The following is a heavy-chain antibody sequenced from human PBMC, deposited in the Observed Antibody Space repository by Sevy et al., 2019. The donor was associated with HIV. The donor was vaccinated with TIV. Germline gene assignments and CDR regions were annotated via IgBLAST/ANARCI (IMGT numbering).Heavy chain of an antibody. D-gene: IGHD4-17*01. CDR2: ISNSGNTI. CDR3: ARDLPPSATTVAHFDC. Sequence: GGSLRLSCAASGFTFSSYEMNWVRRAPGKGLEWVSYISNSGNTISYSDSVRGRFTISRDNARNSLYLQMNSLRAEDTAVYYCARDLPPSATTVAHFDCWGQGTLVTVSS. CDR1: GFTFSSYE. V-gene: IGHV3-48*03. J-gene: IGHJ4*02.